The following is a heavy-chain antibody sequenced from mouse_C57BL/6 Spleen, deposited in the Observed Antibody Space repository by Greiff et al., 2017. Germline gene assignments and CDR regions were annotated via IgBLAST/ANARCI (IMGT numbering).Heavy chain of an antibody. D-gene: IGHD1-1*01. CDR3: ARHRSTTDYYAMDY. Sequence: VQLVESGPGLVAPSQRLSITCTVSGFSLTSYGVHWVRQPPGKGLEWLVVIWSDGSTTYNSALKSRLSISKDNSKSQVFLKMNSLQTDDTAMYYCARHRSTTDYYAMDYWGQGPSVTVSS. CDR2: IWSDGST. V-gene: IGHV2-6-1*01. CDR1: GFSLTSYG. J-gene: IGHJ4*01.